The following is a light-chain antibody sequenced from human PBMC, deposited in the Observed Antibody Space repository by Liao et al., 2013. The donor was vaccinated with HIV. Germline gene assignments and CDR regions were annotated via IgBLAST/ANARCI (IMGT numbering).Light chain of an antibody. CDR3: QAWDSINARVV. V-gene: IGLV3-1*01. J-gene: IGLJ2*01. CDR2: QDD. CDR1: KLGDEY. Sequence: SYELTQPPSVSVSPGQTASITCSGDKLGDEYTCWYQQKPGQSPVLVIYQDDKRPSGIPERFSGSSSGVTATLTISGTQAMDEADYYCQAWDSINARVVFGGGTKLTVL.